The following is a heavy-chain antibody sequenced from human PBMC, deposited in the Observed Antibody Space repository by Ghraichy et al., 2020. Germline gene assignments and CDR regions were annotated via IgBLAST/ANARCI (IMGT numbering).Heavy chain of an antibody. CDR1: AFTFSSYA. D-gene: IGHD3-22*01. J-gene: IGHJ3*02. V-gene: IGHV3-23*01. Sequence: XGSLRLSCAASAFTFSSYAMTWVRQAPGKGLEWVSTIRGSGSSTYYTDSVKGRFTISRDNSKNTLYLQMNSLRAEDTAVYYWAKDRDYYDSSGYYFNAFDIWGXGTLVTVSS. CDR3: AKDRDYYDSSGYYFNAFDI. CDR2: IRGSGSST.